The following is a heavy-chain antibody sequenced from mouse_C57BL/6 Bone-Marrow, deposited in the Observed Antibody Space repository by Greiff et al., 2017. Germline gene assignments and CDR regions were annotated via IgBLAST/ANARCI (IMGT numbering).Heavy chain of an antibody. J-gene: IGHJ3*01. CDR1: GFTFNTYA. CDR2: IRSKSSNYAT. Sequence: EVQLVQSGGGLVQPKGSLKLSCAASGFTFNTYAMHWVRQAPGQGLEWVARIRSKSSNYATYYADSVKDRFTISRDDSQSMRYLEMNNLKTEDTAVYYCVRGGYGSSSFAYWGQGTLVTVSA. D-gene: IGHD1-1*01. CDR3: VRGGYGSSSFAY. V-gene: IGHV10-3*01.